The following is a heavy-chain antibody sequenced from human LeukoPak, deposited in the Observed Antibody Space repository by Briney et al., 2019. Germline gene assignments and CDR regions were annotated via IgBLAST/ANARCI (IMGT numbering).Heavy chain of an antibody. V-gene: IGHV1-46*01. CDR3: ARTAARRFDY. D-gene: IGHD6-6*01. Sequence: ASVKVSCKASGYTFTGYYMHWVRQAPGQGLEWMGIINPTGGSTTYAQKFQGRVTMTRDTSTSTVYMELSSLRSDDTAVYYCARTAARRFDYWGQGTLVTVSS. CDR2: INPTGGST. CDR1: GYTFTGYY. J-gene: IGHJ4*02.